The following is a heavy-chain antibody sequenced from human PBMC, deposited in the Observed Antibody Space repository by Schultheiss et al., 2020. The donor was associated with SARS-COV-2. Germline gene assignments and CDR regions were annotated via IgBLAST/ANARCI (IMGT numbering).Heavy chain of an antibody. CDR1: GYTFTGYY. CDR3: ARGGGYSNYYYGMDV. D-gene: IGHD4-11*01. J-gene: IGHJ6*02. CDR2: INPNSGGT. Sequence: ASVKVSCKASGYTFTGYYMHWVRQAPGQGLEWMGWINPNSGGTNYAQKFQGRVTMTRDTSISTAYMELSRLRSDDTAVYYCARGGGYSNYYYGMDVWGQGTTVTVSS. V-gene: IGHV1-2*02.